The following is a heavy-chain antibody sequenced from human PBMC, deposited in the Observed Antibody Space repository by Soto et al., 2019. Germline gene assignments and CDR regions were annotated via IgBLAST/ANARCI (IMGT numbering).Heavy chain of an antibody. CDR3: AKVDSSSWSYGMDV. Sequence: PGGPLRLSCAASGFTFSSYGMHWVRQAPGKGLEWVAVISYDGSNKYYADSVKGRFTISRDNSKNTLYLQMNSLRAEDTAVYYCAKVDSSSWSYGMDVWGQRTTVTVSS. D-gene: IGHD6-13*01. V-gene: IGHV3-30*18. J-gene: IGHJ6*02. CDR1: GFTFSSYG. CDR2: ISYDGSNK.